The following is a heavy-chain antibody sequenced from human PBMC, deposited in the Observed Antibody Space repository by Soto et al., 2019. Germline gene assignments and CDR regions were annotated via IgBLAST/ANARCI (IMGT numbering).Heavy chain of an antibody. D-gene: IGHD6-13*01. V-gene: IGHV4-4*02. J-gene: IGHJ4*02. CDR3: ARIAAPGTNFDY. Sequence: SETLSLTCTVSGGSISSWYWSWVRQPPGQGLEWIGEIYHSGSANYNPCLKSRVTISVDKSKNQFSLKLSSVTAADSAVYYCARIAAPGTNFDYWGQGTLVTVSS. CDR2: IYHSGSA. CDR1: GGSISSWYW.